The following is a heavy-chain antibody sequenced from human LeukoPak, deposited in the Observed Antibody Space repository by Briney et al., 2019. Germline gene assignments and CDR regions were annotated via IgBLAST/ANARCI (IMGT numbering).Heavy chain of an antibody. CDR1: GFAFNTYA. CDR3: ARVGPYSSGWSLSFDY. V-gene: IGHV3-48*04. CDR2: ISSSGSTI. J-gene: IGHJ4*02. Sequence: GGSLRLSCAASGFAFNTYAMNWVRQAPGKGLEWVSYISSSGSTIYYADSVKGRFTISRDNAKNSLYLQMNSLRAEDTAVYYCARVGPYSSGWSLSFDYWGQGTLVTVSS. D-gene: IGHD6-19*01.